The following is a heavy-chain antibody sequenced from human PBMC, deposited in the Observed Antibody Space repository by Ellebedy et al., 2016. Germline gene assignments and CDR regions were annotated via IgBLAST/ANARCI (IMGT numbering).Heavy chain of an antibody. CDR2: ISAYNGNT. D-gene: IGHD3-22*01. CDR3: ARDWPSYASSGYYFPGIDY. CDR1: GYTFTSYG. Sequence: ASVKVSCKASGYTFTSYGISWVRQAPGQGLEWMGWISAYNGNTNYAQKLQGRVTMTTDTSTSTAYMELRSLRSDDTAVYYCARDWPSYASSGYYFPGIDYWGPGTLVTVSS. J-gene: IGHJ4*02. V-gene: IGHV1-18*01.